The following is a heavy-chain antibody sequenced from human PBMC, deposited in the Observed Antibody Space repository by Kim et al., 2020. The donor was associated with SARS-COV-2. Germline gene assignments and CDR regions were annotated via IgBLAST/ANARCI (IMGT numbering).Heavy chain of an antibody. V-gene: IGHV1-69*13. J-gene: IGHJ5*02. CDR1: GGTFSSYA. CDR3: AREGRYYGSGRNWFDP. D-gene: IGHD3-10*01. CDR2: IIPIFGTA. Sequence: SVKVSCKASGGTFSSYAISWVRQAPGQGLEWMGGIIPIFGTANYAQKFQGRVTITADESTSTAYMELSSLRSEDTAVYYCAREGRYYGSGRNWFDPWGQGTLVTVSS.